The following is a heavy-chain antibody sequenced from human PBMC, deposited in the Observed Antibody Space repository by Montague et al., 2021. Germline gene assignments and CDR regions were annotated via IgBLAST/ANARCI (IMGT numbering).Heavy chain of an antibody. CDR3: VKDTRDYYCDF. CDR2: INGNSINI. J-gene: IGHJ4*02. CDR1: GFIFNNYV. D-gene: IGHD3-3*01. Sequence: SLRLSCAASGFIFNNYVMNWVRQAPGKGLEWVSGINGNSINIDYADSVKGRFTISRDNAKNSLYLQMNSLRAEDTAFYYCVKDTRDYYCDFWGQGILVTVSS. V-gene: IGHV3-9*01.